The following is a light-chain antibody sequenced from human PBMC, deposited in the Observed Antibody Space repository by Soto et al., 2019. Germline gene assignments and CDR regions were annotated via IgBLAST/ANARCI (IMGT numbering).Light chain of an antibody. J-gene: IGKJ1*01. CDR1: QSVFSS. CDR2: GSA. V-gene: IGKV3-15*01. CDR3: QQYHNWPA. Sequence: EIVMTQSPATLSVSPGERATLSCMASQSVFSSRDWFQHRPGQAPRLLICGSATRATGIPARFSGSGSGTEFTLTIRSLQSEDSAVYYCQQYHNWPAFGQGTKVAIK.